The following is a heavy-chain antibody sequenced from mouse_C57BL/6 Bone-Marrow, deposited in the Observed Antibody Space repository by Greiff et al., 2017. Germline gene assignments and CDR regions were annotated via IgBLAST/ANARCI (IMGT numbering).Heavy chain of an antibody. CDR1: GYTFTSYW. CDR2: IYPGSGST. D-gene: IGHD1-1*01. V-gene: IGHV1-55*01. Sequence: QVQLQQPGAELVKPGASVKMSCKASGYTFTSYWITWVKQRPGQGLEWIGDIYPGSGSTNYNEKFKSKATLTVDTSSSTAYMQLSSLTSEDSAVXYWASPLITTVVATAWYWDVWGTGTTVTVAS. CDR3: ASPLITTVVATAWYWDV. J-gene: IGHJ1*03.